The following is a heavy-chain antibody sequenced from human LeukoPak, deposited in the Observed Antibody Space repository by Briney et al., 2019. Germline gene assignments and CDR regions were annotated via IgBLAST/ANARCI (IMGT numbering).Heavy chain of an antibody. V-gene: IGHV3-11*05. J-gene: IGHJ6*02. CDR3: AKGHPHMYV. CDR1: GFTFSDFY. Sequence: GGSLRLSCAASGFTFSDFYMTWIRQAPGKGLEWLSYITPSSYTNYADSVKGRFTISSDNAKNSLYLQMNSLRADDTAVYYCAKGHPHMYVGGQGTTVTVSS. CDR2: ITPSSYT.